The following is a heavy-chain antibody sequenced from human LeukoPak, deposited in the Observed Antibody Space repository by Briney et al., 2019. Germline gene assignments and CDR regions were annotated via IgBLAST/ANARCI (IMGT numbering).Heavy chain of an antibody. D-gene: IGHD3-16*01. CDR1: GGSISSGSYY. V-gene: IGHV4-61*02. J-gene: IGHJ3*02. CDR3: ARDVSFAEDAFDI. CDR2: IYTSGST. Sequence: SETLSLTCTVSGGSISSGSYYWSWIRQPAGKGLEWIGRIYTSGSTNYNPSLKSRVTISVDTSKNQFSLKLSSVTAADTAVYYCARDVSFAEDAFDIWGQGTMVTVSS.